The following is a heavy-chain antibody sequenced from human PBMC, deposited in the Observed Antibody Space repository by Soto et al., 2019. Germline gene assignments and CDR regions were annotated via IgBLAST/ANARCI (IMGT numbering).Heavy chain of an antibody. J-gene: IGHJ5*02. V-gene: IGHV1-3*01. D-gene: IGHD6-19*01. CDR3: ASEYRKVAGNWFDP. Sequence: QVQLVQSGAEVKKPGASVKVSCQASGYTFTSYAMHWVRQAPRQRLEWMGWINAGNGNTKYSQKFQGRVTITRDTSASTGYMELSSLRSEDTAVYYCASEYRKVAGNWFDPGGQGTLVTVSA. CDR1: GYTFTSYA. CDR2: INAGNGNT.